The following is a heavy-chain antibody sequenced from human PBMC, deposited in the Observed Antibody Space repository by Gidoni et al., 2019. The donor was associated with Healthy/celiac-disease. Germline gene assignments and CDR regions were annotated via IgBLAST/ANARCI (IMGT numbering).Heavy chain of an antibody. J-gene: IGHJ4*02. D-gene: IGHD3-3*01. CDR2: ISSSGSTI. Sequence: EVQLVESGGGLVQHGGPLRLSCAASGFTFSSYEMNWVRQAPGKGLEWVSYISSSGSTIYYADSVKGRFTISRDNAKNSLYLQMNSLRAEDTAVYYCARGFLEWLLPFDYWGQGTLVTVSS. V-gene: IGHV3-48*03. CDR1: GFTFSSYE. CDR3: ARGFLEWLLPFDY.